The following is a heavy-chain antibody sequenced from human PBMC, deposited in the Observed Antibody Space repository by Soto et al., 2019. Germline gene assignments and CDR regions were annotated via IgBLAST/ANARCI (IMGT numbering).Heavy chain of an antibody. J-gene: IGHJ4*02. CDR2: INPNSGGT. CDR1: GFTFTGDY. CDR3: AKSGSFCRPSLGYFDY. V-gene: IGHV1-2*02. Sequence: ASVKVSCKASGFTFTGDYIHWVRQAPGQGLEWTGWINPNSGGTSYAQKFQGRVTMTRDTSITTAYMELSRLSSDDTAVYYCAKSGSFCRPSLGYFDYWGQGTLVSVSS. D-gene: IGHD6-25*01.